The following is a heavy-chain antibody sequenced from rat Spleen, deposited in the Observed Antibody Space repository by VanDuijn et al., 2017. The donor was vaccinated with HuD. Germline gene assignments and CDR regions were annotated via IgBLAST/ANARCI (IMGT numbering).Heavy chain of an antibody. Sequence: QVQLKESEPDLVQPSQTLSLTCTVSGFSLTSYNVHWVRQPTGKRLEWMGVIWTGGSTDYNSALKSRLRISRDTSKSQIFFKMNSLQTEDIATYYCAREGTTGMDWYFDFWGPGTMVTVSS. V-gene: IGHV2-30*01. CDR2: IWTGGST. CDR1: GFSLTSYN. CDR3: AREGTTGMDWYFDF. D-gene: IGHD1-7*01. J-gene: IGHJ1*01.